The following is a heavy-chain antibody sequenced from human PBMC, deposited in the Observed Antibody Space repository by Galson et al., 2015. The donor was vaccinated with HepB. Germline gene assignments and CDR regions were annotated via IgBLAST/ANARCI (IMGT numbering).Heavy chain of an antibody. Sequence: SLRLSCAASIFTFSKYALTWVRQAPGKGLEWVPSISSSGVTTYYADSVKGRFTISRDNSKNILYLQMNNLRAEDTAIYYCAKDPSLEYYYDTPYFDYWGQGTLVTGSS. J-gene: IGHJ4*02. CDR1: IFTFSKYA. D-gene: IGHD3-22*01. V-gene: IGHV3-23*01. CDR3: AKDPSLEYYYDTPYFDY. CDR2: ISSSGVTT.